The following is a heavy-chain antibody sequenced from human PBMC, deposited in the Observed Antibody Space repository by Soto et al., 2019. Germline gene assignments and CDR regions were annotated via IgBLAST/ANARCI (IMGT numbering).Heavy chain of an antibody. J-gene: IGHJ5*02. CDR2: TYFRSKWYN. CDR1: GDSVSSNTAS. V-gene: IGHV6-1*01. Sequence: SQTLSLTCAISGDSVSSNTASWNWIRQSPSRGLEWLGRTYFRSKWYNDYAVSVKSRIVIDPDTSNNQFSLQLNSVTPEDTAVYFCAKGDNLGPKTGYAFDPWGQGIMVTVSS. CDR3: AKGDNLGPKTGYAFDP. D-gene: IGHD5-12*01.